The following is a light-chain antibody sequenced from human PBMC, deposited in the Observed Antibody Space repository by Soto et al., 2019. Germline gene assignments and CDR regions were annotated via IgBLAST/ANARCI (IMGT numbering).Light chain of an antibody. CDR2: ATS. Sequence: DIHLTQSPSTLSASVGDRVTITCRASQSISILLAWYQHKPGKAPNLLIYATSTLETGVSSRFSGSGSGTEFTLTISSLQPDDSATYYCQHYNDFSWTFGQGTKVEIK. CDR3: QHYNDFSWT. V-gene: IGKV1-5*03. CDR1: QSISIL. J-gene: IGKJ1*01.